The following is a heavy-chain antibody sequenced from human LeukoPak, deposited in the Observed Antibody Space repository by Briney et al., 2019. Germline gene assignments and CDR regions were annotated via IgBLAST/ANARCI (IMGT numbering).Heavy chain of an antibody. CDR2: IYTSGST. CDR3: AREICSSTSCRLNWFDP. CDR1: GGSISSYY. V-gene: IGHV4-4*07. D-gene: IGHD2-2*01. J-gene: IGHJ5*02. Sequence: SETLSLTCTVSGGSISSYYWSWIRQPAGKGLEWIGRIYTSGSTNYNPSLKSRVTTSVDTSKNQFSLKLSSVTAADTAVYYCAREICSSTSCRLNWFDPWGQGTLVTVSS.